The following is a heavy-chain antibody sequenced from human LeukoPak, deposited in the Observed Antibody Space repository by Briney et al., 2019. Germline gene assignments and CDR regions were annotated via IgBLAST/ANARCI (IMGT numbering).Heavy chain of an antibody. CDR2: ISSSSSTI. D-gene: IGHD1-26*01. CDR1: GFTFSSYS. V-gene: IGHV3-48*01. CDR3: ARDGSEKYSGSYYGGFDY. J-gene: IGHJ4*02. Sequence: GGSLRLSCAASGFTFSSYSMNWVRQAPGKGLEWVSYISSSSSTIYYADSVKGRFTISRDNAKNSLYLQMNSLRAEDTAVYYCARDGSEKYSGSYYGGFDYWGQGTLVTVSS.